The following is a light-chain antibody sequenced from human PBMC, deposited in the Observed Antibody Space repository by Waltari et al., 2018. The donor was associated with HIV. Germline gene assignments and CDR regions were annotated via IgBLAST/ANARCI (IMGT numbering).Light chain of an antibody. CDR1: RTLVNSDGITY. CDR2: KVS. V-gene: IGKV2-30*01. CDR3: MQGTKWLT. Sequence: TQLPRSLSVTLGQPASISCRSSRTLVNSDGITYLTWFHQRPGQSPRRLIYKVSWRDSGVPDRFGGSGSDTDFALNITRVEGEDAGIYYCMQGTKWLTFGQGTRLEI. J-gene: IGKJ5*01.